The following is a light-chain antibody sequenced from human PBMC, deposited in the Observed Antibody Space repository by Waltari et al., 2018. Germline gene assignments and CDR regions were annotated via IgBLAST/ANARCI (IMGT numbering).Light chain of an antibody. CDR3: QQYNSYPFT. J-gene: IGKJ3*01. V-gene: IGKV1-5*03. Sequence: DIQMTQSPSTLSASVGDRVTITCRASKSISSWLAWYQQKPGKAPKLLIYKASSLESGVPSRFSGSGSGTEFTLTISSLQPDDFATYYCQQYNSYPFTCGPGTKVDIK. CDR1: KSISSW. CDR2: KAS.